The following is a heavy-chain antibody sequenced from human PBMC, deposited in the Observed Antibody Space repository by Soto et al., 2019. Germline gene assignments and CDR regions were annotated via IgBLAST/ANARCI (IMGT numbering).Heavy chain of an antibody. CDR3: ARDGGYESPVDY. J-gene: IGHJ4*02. CDR1: GGTFSSYA. V-gene: IGHV1-69*13. D-gene: IGHD5-12*01. CDR2: IIPIFGTA. Sequence: ASVKVSCKASGGTFSSYAISWVRQAPGQGLEWMGGIIPIFGTANYAQKFQGRVTITADESTSTAYMELSSLRSEDTAVYYCARDGGYESPVDYWGQGTLVTVSS.